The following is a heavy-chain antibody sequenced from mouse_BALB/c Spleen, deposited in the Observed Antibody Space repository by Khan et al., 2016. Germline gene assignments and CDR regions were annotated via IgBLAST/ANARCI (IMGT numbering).Heavy chain of an antibody. CDR2: INTETGEP. CDR3: ASGSHCGKNYTFAY. V-gene: IGHV9-2-1*01. J-gene: IGHJ3*01. D-gene: IGHD1-1*01. CDR1: GYTFTDYS. Sequence: QIQLVQSGPELKKPGETVKISCKASGYTFTDYSMHWVRQAPGKGLKWMGWINTETGEPTYADDFKGRFAFSLETSASTAYLQINNLKNEDTATYFCASGSHCGKNYTFAYWGQGTLVTVSA.